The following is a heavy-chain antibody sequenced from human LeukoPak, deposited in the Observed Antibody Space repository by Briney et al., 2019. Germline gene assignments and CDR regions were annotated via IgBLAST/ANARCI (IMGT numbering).Heavy chain of an antibody. Sequence: GESLRLSCAASGFPFSSYSMNWVRQPPGKRLEWVSYISSSSSTIYYAHSVKGRFTISRDNAKNSLYLQMNSLRAEDTAVYYCARDGNYYDSSGYAQYFDYWGQGTLVTVSS. V-gene: IGHV3-48*01. CDR2: ISSSSSTI. D-gene: IGHD3-22*01. CDR1: GFPFSSYS. CDR3: ARDGNYYDSSGYAQYFDY. J-gene: IGHJ4*02.